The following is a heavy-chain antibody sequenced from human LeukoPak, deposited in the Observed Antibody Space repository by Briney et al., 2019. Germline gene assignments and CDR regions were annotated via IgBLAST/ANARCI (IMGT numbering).Heavy chain of an antibody. J-gene: IGHJ4*02. CDR2: IIPILGIA. CDR3: ARFYLESYYDY. V-gene: IGHV1-69*04. Sequence: SVKVSCKASGGTFSSYAISWVRQAPGQGLEWMGRIIPILGIANYAQKFQGRVTITADKSTSTAYMELSSLRSEDTAVYYCARFYLESYYDYWGQGTLVTVSS. D-gene: IGHD2-21*01. CDR1: GGTFSSYA.